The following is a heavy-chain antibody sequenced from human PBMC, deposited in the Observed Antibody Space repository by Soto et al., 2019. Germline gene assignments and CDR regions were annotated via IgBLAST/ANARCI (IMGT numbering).Heavy chain of an antibody. D-gene: IGHD4-17*01. CDR3: GKDTFGDFI. J-gene: IGHJ4*02. Sequence: GGSLRLSCAASGFAFRSFAVNWVRQAPGKGLEWVSGISASGRSTYYAESVKGRFTISRDNSKNTFFLQMNSLRAEDTAIYYCGKDTFGDFIGARGTLVTVSS. CDR2: ISASGRST. CDR1: GFAFRSFA. V-gene: IGHV3-23*01.